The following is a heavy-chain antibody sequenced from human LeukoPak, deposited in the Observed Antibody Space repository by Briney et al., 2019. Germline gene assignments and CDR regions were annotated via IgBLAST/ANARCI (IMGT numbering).Heavy chain of an antibody. D-gene: IGHD5-18*01. CDR2: LIDSVNT. CDR1: GGSISSHH. CDR3: ATLKRGSIYGYFDF. Sequence: SETLSLTCTVSGGSISSHHWSWIRQPPGKGLEWIAYLIDSVNTKDNPSLQSRLTLSADTSRNQFSLRLSSVTAAATAVYYCATLKRGSIYGYFDFWGQGIKVTVSS. J-gene: IGHJ4*02. V-gene: IGHV4-59*11.